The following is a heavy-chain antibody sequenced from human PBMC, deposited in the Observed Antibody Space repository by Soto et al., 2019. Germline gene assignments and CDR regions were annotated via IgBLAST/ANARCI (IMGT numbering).Heavy chain of an antibody. V-gene: IGHV3-30-3*01. CDR2: ISYDGSNK. Sequence: QVQLVESGGGVVQPGRSLRLSCAASGFTFSSYAMHWVRQAPGKGLEWVAVISYDGSNKYYAHSVKGRFTISRDNSKNTLYLQMNSLRAEDTAVYYCARDLYPLNYYYYYGMDVWGQGTTVTVSS. CDR3: ARDLYPLNYYYYYGMDV. J-gene: IGHJ6*02. CDR1: GFTFSSYA.